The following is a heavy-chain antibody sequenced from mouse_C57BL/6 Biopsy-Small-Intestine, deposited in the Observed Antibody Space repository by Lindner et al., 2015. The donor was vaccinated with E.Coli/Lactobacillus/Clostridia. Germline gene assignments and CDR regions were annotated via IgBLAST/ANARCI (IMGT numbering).Heavy chain of an antibody. CDR1: GYSFRSYN. Sequence: VKVSCKASGYSFRSYNINWVRQAPGQGLQWMGRISTYNGKTDYAQKFQGRVTVTTDTSTSTAYMELRSLRSDDTAVYYCAKYSTSTKNGFDYPGQGTLVTVSS. CDR3: AKYSTSTKNGFDY. V-gene: IGHV1-20*01. J-gene: IGHJ4*01. CDR2: ISTYNGKT. D-gene: IGHD1-2*01.